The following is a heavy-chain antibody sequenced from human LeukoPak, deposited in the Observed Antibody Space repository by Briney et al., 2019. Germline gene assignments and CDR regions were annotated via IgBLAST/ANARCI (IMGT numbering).Heavy chain of an antibody. D-gene: IGHD4-17*01. CDR3: ASPLRDY. Sequence: GGSLRLSCAASGFTFSSYAMHWVRRAPGKGLEWVAVISYDGSNKYYADSVKGRFTISRDNAKNLLYLQMNSLRAEDTAVYYCASPLRDYWGQGTLVTVSS. V-gene: IGHV3-30-3*01. CDR1: GFTFSSYA. J-gene: IGHJ4*02. CDR2: ISYDGSNK.